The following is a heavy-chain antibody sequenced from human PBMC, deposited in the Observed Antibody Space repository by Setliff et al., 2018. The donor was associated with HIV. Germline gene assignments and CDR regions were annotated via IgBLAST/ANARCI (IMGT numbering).Heavy chain of an antibody. CDR2: IFHSRST. J-gene: IGHJ5*02. CDR1: GHSISIGYY. D-gene: IGHD3-10*01. Sequence: PSETLSLTCTVSGHSISIGYYWGWIRQPPGKGLGWIGTIFHSRSTYCDPSLKSRVTIPVDTSKNQFSLKLSSVTAADTAVYYCATYADRESNRFDTWGQGILVTVSS. CDR3: ATYADRESNRFDT. V-gene: IGHV4-38-2*02.